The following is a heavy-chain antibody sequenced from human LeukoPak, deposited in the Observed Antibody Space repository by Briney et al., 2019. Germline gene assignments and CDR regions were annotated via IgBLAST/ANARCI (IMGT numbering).Heavy chain of an antibody. V-gene: IGHV3-33*06. CDR3: AKGWSSGWPYYFDY. Sequence: GGSLRLSCAASGFTFRSCGMHWVRQAPGKGLEWVAVIWYDGSNKYYADSVKGRFTISRDNSKNTLYLQMNSLRGEDTAVYYCAKGWSSGWPYYFDYRGQGTLVTVSS. CDR2: IWYDGSNK. CDR1: GFTFRSCG. J-gene: IGHJ4*02. D-gene: IGHD6-19*01.